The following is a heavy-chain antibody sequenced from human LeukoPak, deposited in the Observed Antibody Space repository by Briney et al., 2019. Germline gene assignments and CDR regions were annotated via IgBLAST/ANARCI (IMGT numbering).Heavy chain of an antibody. J-gene: IGHJ4*02. CDR3: ARDFVRYGFYYFDY. CDR2: IYYSGST. V-gene: IGHV4-4*02. Sequence: PSGTLSLTCAVSGGSISSSNWWSWVRQPPGKGLEWIGEIYYSGSTYYNPSLKSRVTISVDTSKNQFSLKLSSVTAADTAVYYCARDFVRYGFYYFDYWGQGTLVTVSS. D-gene: IGHD5-18*01. CDR1: GGSISSSNW.